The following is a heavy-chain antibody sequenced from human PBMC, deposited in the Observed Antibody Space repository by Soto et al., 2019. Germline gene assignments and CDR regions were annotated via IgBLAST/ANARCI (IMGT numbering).Heavy chain of an antibody. Sequence: ETLSLTCTVSGGSLSSYYWGGIRQPPGKGLEWIGSIYYSGSTYYNPSLKSRVTISVDTSKNHFSLKLSSVTAADTAVYYCATQEVGGSYVYTFDPWGQGTLVTVSS. CDR2: IYYSGST. J-gene: IGHJ5*02. D-gene: IGHD1-26*01. CDR3: ATQEVGGSYVYTFDP. CDR1: GGSLSSYY. V-gene: IGHV4-39*02.